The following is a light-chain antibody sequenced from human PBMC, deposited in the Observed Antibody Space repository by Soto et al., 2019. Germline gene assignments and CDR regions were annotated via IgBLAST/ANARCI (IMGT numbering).Light chain of an antibody. CDR1: QSISSY. V-gene: IGKV1-39*01. CDR2: AAS. Sequence: DIQMTQSPSSLSASVGDRVTITCRARQSISSYLNWYQQKPGKAPNLLIYAASSLQSGVPSKFSGIGSGTDFTLTISSLQPADFATYDCQQSYSSPFTFGPGTKVDIK. J-gene: IGKJ3*01. CDR3: QQSYSSPFT.